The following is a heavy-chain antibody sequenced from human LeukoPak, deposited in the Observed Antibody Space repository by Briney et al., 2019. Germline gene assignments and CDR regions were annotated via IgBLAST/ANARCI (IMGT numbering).Heavy chain of an antibody. Sequence: GGSLRLSCAASGFTFSSYAMHWVRQAPGKGLEWVAVISYDGSNKYYADSVKGRFTISRDNSKNTLYLQMNSLRAEDTAVYYCARGTIVATIHADYWGQGTLVTVSS. CDR2: ISYDGSNK. V-gene: IGHV3-30-3*01. CDR3: ARGTIVATIHADY. CDR1: GFTFSSYA. J-gene: IGHJ4*02. D-gene: IGHD5-12*01.